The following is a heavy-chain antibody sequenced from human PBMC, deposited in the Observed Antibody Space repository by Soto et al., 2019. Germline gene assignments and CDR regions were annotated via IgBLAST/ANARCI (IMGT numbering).Heavy chain of an antibody. CDR1: GFTFSSYW. Sequence: GGSLRLSCAASGFTFSSYWMHWVRQAPGQGLVWVSRINSDGSSRTYAASVKGRFTISRDNAKNTLYLQMNSLRAEDTAVYYCARDDGYNTIGYWGQGT. J-gene: IGHJ4*02. CDR3: ARDDGYNTIGY. CDR2: INSDGSSR. V-gene: IGHV3-74*01. D-gene: IGHD5-12*01.